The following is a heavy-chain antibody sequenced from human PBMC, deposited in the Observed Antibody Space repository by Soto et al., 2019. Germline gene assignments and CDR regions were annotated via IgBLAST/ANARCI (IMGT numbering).Heavy chain of an antibody. Sequence: QLQLQESGPGLVKPSETLSLTCTVSGGSITSSPYYWVWIRQPPGKGLEWIGSIYYTGSTYYNPSLTRRVTISVDTSKHQFSLKLSSVTAADTAVYYCMSPYSSSYKGDYWGQGTLVTVSS. D-gene: IGHD6-6*01. V-gene: IGHV4-39*01. J-gene: IGHJ4*02. CDR3: MSPYSSSYKGDY. CDR1: GGSITSSPYY. CDR2: IYYTGST.